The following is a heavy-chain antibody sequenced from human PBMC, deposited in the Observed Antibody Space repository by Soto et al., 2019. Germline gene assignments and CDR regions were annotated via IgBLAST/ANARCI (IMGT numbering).Heavy chain of an antibody. J-gene: IGHJ4*02. Sequence: PGGSLRLSCEASGFTYSSYSLNWVRQAPGKGLEWLSYISSGSTTTYYSDSVKGRFTISRDNAKNSLYLQMNSLRDEDTALYYCARDHPSPVAPYPNYYQFSNWGPRTLVTVAS. CDR3: ARDHPSPVAPYPNYYQFSN. CDR2: ISSGSTTT. D-gene: IGHD2-2*01. V-gene: IGHV3-48*02. CDR1: GFTYSSYS.